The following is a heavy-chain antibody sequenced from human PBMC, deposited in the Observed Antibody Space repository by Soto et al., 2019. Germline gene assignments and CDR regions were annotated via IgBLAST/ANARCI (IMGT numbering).Heavy chain of an antibody. CDR1: GYSFTLYW. V-gene: IGHV5-10-1*01. CDR3: ARVDYYYYTMDV. CDR2: IDTSDSYT. Sequence: LGESLKISCKGSGYSFTLYWISWVHQMPGKGLEWLGRIDTSDSYTNYSPSFEGHVTISVDKSTSTAFLQWSSLKASDTAMYYCARVDYYYYTMDVWGQGTTVTVSS. J-gene: IGHJ6*02.